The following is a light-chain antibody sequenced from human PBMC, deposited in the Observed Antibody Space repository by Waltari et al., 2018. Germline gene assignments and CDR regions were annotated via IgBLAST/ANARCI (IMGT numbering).Light chain of an antibody. CDR2: KEN. CDR1: VLSKKY. CDR3: YSAADNDLV. Sequence: SFALTQPSSVSVSPGPTVRITCSGDVLSKKYARWFQQKPGQAPVLVILKENERPSGIPERFSGSSAGSTVTLTISGAQVEDEADYYCYSAADNDLVFGCGTKLPVL. J-gene: IGLJ2*01. V-gene: IGLV3-27*01.